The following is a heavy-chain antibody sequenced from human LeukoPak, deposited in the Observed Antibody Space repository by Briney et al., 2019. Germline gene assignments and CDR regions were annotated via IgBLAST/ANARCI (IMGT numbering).Heavy chain of an antibody. D-gene: IGHD6-19*01. V-gene: IGHV4-38-2*01. CDR2: IYHSGST. CDR3: ARAGAVAGPDY. CDR1: AYSVSSGYH. Sequence: SETLSLTCAVSAYSVSSGYHWGWIRQPPGKGLEWIGSIYHSGSTYYSPSLKSRVTISVDTPKNQFSLKLTSVTAADTAVYYCARAGAVAGPDYWGQGTLVTVSS. J-gene: IGHJ4*02.